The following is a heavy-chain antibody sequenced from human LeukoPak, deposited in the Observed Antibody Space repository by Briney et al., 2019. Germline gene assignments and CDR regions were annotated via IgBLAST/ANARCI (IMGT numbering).Heavy chain of an antibody. D-gene: IGHD3-16*01. J-gene: IGHJ4*02. V-gene: IGHV3-21*01. CDR1: GFTFSRYG. CDR3: ARALSISHMMGYYFDY. CDR2: ISSSSSYI. Sequence: GGSLRLSCAASGFTFSRYGMHWVRQAPGKGLEWVSSISSSSSYIYYADSVKGRFTISRDNAKNSLYLQMNSLRAEDTAVYYCARALSISHMMGYYFDYWGQGTLVTVSS.